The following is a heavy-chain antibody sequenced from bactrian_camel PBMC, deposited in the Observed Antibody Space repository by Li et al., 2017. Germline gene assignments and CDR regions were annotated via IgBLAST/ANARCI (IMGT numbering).Heavy chain of an antibody. CDR1: GSAASMAC. CDR2: IDKAGSP. CDR3: AADFYNLQLARSYSY. V-gene: IGHV3S53*01. Sequence: HVQLVESGGGSVQSGGSLRLSCAASGSAASMACMTWFRQAPGKEREGVAAIDKAGSPTYTYSVMGRFTISKDNVNNTLYLQMNSLKPEDTAMYTCAADFYNLQLARSYSYWGQGTQVTVS. D-gene: IGHD7*01. J-gene: IGHJ4*01.